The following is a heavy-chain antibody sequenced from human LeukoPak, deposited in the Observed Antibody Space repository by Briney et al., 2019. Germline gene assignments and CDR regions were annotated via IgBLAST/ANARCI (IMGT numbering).Heavy chain of an antibody. D-gene: IGHD3-16*02. CDR1: GFTFSSYE. Sequence: PGGSLRLSCAASGFTFSSYEMNWVRQAPGKGLEWVSVIYVGGSTYYADSVKGRFTISRDNSKNTLYLQINGLRAEDTAVYYCARLIDSYYFDYWGQGTLVTVSS. J-gene: IGHJ4*02. CDR2: IYVGGST. V-gene: IGHV3-53*01. CDR3: ARLIDSYYFDY.